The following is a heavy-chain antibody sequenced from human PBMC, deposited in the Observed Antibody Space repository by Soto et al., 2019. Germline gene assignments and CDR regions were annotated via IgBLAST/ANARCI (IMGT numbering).Heavy chain of an antibody. CDR3: ARDRSGYDSSGYYPSEYYFDD. D-gene: IGHD3-22*01. CDR2: IYYSGST. Sequence: SETLSLTCTVSGGSISSGGYYWSWIRQHPGKGLEWIGYIYYSGSTYYNPSLKSRVTISVDTSKNQFSLKLSSVTAADTAVYYCARDRSGYDSSGYYPSEYYFDDWGQGTLVTVSS. J-gene: IGHJ4*02. V-gene: IGHV4-31*03. CDR1: GGSISSGGYY.